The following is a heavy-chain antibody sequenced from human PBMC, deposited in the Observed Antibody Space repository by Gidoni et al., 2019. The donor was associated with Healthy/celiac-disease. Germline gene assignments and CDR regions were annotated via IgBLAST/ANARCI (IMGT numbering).Heavy chain of an antibody. J-gene: IGHJ5*02. CDR3: AGGGYSSNWFDP. D-gene: IGHD5-18*01. CDR2: IYYSGST. Sequence: DGLEWIGSIYYSGSTYYNPSLKSRVTISVDTSKNQFSLKLSSVTAADTAVYYCAGGGYSSNWFDPWGQGTLVTVSS. V-gene: IGHV4-39*01.